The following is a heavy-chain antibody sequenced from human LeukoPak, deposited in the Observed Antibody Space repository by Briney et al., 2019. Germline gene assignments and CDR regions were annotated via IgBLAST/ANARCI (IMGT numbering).Heavy chain of an antibody. Sequence: GASVKVSCKASGGTFSSYAISWVRQAPGQGLEWMGGIIPIFGTANYAQKFQGRVTITADESTSTAYMELSSLRSEDTAVYYCARCFVDWLLPNSCGVDVWGKGTTVTVSS. CDR3: ARCFVDWLLPNSCGVDV. V-gene: IGHV1-69*13. CDR1: GGTFSSYA. CDR2: IIPIFGTA. J-gene: IGHJ6*04. D-gene: IGHD3-9*01.